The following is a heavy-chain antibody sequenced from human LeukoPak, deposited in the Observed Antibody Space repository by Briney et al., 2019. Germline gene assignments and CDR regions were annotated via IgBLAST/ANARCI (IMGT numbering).Heavy chain of an antibody. Sequence: PSETLSLTCTDSGGSISSSSYYWGWIRQPPGKGLEWIGSIYYSGSTYYNPSLKSRVTISVDTSKNQFSLKLSSVTAADTAVYYCARHGPHWFDPWGQGTLVTVSS. J-gene: IGHJ5*02. CDR2: IYYSGST. V-gene: IGHV4-39*01. CDR3: ARHGPHWFDP. CDR1: GGSISSSSYY.